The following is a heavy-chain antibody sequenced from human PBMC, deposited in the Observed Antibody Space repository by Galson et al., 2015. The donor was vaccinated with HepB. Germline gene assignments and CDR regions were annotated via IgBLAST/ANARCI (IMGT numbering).Heavy chain of an antibody. CDR3: AKGPHLGYCSSTSCFDRAFDV. CDR1: GFTFGSYG. D-gene: IGHD2-2*01. Sequence: SLRLSCAASGFTFGSYGMHWVRQAPGKGLEWVAFIRYDGSNKYYADSVKGRFTISRDNSKNTLYLQMNSLRAEDTAVYYCAKGPHLGYCSSTSCFDRAFDVWGQGTMVTVSS. CDR2: IRYDGSNK. J-gene: IGHJ3*01. V-gene: IGHV3-30*02.